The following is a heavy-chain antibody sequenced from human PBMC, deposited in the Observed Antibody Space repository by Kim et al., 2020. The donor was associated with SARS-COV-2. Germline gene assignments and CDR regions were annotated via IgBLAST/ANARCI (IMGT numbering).Heavy chain of an antibody. CDR3: ARDPGYYDILTRAYYYYGMDV. J-gene: IGHJ6*02. CDR1: GFTFSSYW. D-gene: IGHD3-9*01. V-gene: IGHV3-7*03. CDR2: IKQDGSEK. Sequence: GGSLRLSCAASGFTFSSYWMSWVRQAPGKGLEWVANIKQDGSEKYYVDSVKGRFTISRDNAKNSLYLQMNSLRAEDTAVYYCARDPGYYDILTRAYYYYGMDVWGQGATCTVSS.